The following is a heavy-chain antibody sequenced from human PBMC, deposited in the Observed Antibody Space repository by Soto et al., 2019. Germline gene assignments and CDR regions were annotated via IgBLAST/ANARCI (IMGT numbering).Heavy chain of an antibody. D-gene: IGHD3-22*01. CDR2: ISYDGSNK. V-gene: IGHV3-30*18. Sequence: GGSLGLSCAASGFTFSSYGMHWVRQAPGKGLEWVAVISYDGSNKYYADSVKGRFTISRDNSKNTLYLQMNSLRAEDTAVYYCAKLLDSSLEDFDYWGQGTLVTVSS. J-gene: IGHJ4*02. CDR3: AKLLDSSLEDFDY. CDR1: GFTFSSYG.